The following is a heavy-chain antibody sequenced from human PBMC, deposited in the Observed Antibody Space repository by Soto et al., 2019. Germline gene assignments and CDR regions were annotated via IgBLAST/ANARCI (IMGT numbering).Heavy chain of an antibody. CDR1: GYTFTSYA. V-gene: IGHV1-3*01. Sequence: ASVKASCKASGYTFTSYAMHWVRQAPGQRLEWMGWINAGNGNTKYSQKFQGRVTITRDTSASTAYMELSSLRSEDTAVYYCASQASTYYDFWSGHDAFDIWGQGTMVTVS. CDR2: INAGNGNT. J-gene: IGHJ3*02. D-gene: IGHD3-3*01. CDR3: ASQASTYYDFWSGHDAFDI.